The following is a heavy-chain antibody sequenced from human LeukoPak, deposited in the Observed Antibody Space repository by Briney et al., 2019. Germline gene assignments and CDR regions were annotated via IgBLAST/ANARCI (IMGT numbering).Heavy chain of an antibody. Sequence: SGPTLVNPTQTLTLTCTFSGFSLSTHGVGVGWIRQPPGKALEWLALIYWNDDKRYSPSLESRLTITKDTSKNQVVLTMTNMDPVDTATYFCAKRQIWFLFDYWGQETLVTVSS. CDR3: AKRQIWFLFDY. J-gene: IGHJ4*02. CDR2: IYWNDDK. CDR1: GFSLSTHGVG. V-gene: IGHV2-5*01. D-gene: IGHD3/OR15-3a*01.